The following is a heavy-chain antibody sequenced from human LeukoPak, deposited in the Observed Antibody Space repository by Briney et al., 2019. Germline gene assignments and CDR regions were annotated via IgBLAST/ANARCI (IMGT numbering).Heavy chain of an antibody. D-gene: IGHD2-15*01. Sequence: SETLSLTCTVSGGSMSSSSYYWGWIRQPPGTGLEWIGSIYYSGSTYYNPSLKSRVTISVDTSKNQFSLKLSSVTAADTAVYYCARDLNCSGGSCYDYWGQGTLVTVSS. J-gene: IGHJ4*02. CDR1: GGSMSSSSYY. CDR2: IYYSGST. CDR3: ARDLNCSGGSCYDY. V-gene: IGHV4-39*07.